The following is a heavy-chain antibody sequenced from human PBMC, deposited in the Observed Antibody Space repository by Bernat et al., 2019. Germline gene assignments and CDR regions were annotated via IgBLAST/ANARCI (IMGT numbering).Heavy chain of an antibody. J-gene: IGHJ4*02. D-gene: IGHD2-2*01. CDR3: ARGTYCSSTSCYAASRLDY. V-gene: IGHV3-33*01. CDR1: GFTFSSYG. Sequence: QVQLVESGGGVVQPGRSLRLSCAASGFTFSSYGMHWVRQAPGKGLEWVAVIWYDGSNKYYADSVKGRFTISRDNSKNTLYLQMNSLRAEDTAVYYCARGTYCSSTSCYAASRLDYWGQGTLVTVSS. CDR2: IWYDGSNK.